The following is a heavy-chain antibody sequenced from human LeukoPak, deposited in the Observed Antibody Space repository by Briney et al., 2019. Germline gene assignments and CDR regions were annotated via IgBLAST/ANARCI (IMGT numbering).Heavy chain of an antibody. J-gene: IGHJ4*02. V-gene: IGHV4-30-2*01. D-gene: IGHD6-13*01. CDR2: IYHSGST. Sequence: PSQTLSLTCAVSGGSISSGGYSWSWIRQPPGKGLEWIGYIYHSGSTYYNPSLKSRVTISVDRSKNQFSLRLRSVTAADTAVYYCARVPGYNSTWVWFGYWGQGILVTVSS. CDR3: ARVPGYNSTWVWFGY. CDR1: GGSISSGGYS.